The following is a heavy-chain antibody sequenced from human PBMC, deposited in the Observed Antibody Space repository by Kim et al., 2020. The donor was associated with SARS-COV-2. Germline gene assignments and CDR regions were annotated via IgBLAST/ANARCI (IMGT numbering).Heavy chain of an antibody. Sequence: SETLSLTCNVSGNSFGSNYWSWIRQPPGKGLEWIGDINYSGSTDRNPSLKSRVTVSIDTSKNQFFLRLTSVTPADTAMYYCAGGATTTIPWGQGILVTVSS. CDR2: INYSGST. D-gene: IGHD1-1*01. CDR3: AGGATTTIP. J-gene: IGHJ5*02. CDR1: GNSFGSNY. V-gene: IGHV4-59*01.